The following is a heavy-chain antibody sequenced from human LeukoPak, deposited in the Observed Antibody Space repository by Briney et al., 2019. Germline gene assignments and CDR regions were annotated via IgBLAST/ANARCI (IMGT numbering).Heavy chain of an antibody. CDR3: ARPNSGGGYCSGGSCSDNWFDP. CDR1: GGSISSYY. D-gene: IGHD2-15*01. CDR2: IYYSGST. V-gene: IGHV4-59*08. Sequence: PSETLSLTCAVSGGSISSYYWSWIRQPPGKGLEWIGYIYYSGSTNYNPSLKSRVTISVDTSKNQFSLKLSSVTAADTAVYYCARPNSGGGYCSGGSCSDNWFDPWGQGTLVTVSS. J-gene: IGHJ5*02.